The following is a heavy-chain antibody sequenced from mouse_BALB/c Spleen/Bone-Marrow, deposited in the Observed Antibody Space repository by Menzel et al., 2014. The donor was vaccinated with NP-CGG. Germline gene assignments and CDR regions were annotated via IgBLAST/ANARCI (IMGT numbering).Heavy chain of an antibody. V-gene: IGHV5-6*01. CDR2: ISSGVGST. Sequence: EVQLVESGGDLVKPGGSLKLSCVASGFTFSTYGMSWVRQTPDKRLEWVATISSGVGSTYYPDSVKGRFPISRDNAKNTLYLQISSLKSEDTAMYCCARQGATPWFAYWGQGTLVTVAA. J-gene: IGHJ3*01. D-gene: IGHD3-1*01. CDR3: ARQGATPWFAY. CDR1: GFTFSTYG.